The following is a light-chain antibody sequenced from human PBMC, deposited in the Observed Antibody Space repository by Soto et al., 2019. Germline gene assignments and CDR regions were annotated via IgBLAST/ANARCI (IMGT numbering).Light chain of an antibody. CDR1: SGHSSYA. V-gene: IGLV4-69*01. Sequence: QPVLTQSPSASASLGASVKLTCTLSSGHSSYAIAWHQQQPEKGPRYLMKLNSDGRHSKGDGNPDRFSGSSSGAERHLIIPSLQFEDEGYYYCQTWGTGIHVLRTGTKLTVL. CDR2: LNSDGRH. CDR3: QTWGTGIHV. J-gene: IGLJ1*01.